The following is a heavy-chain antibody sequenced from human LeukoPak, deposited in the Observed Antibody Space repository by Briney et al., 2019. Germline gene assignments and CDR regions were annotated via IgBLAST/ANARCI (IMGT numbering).Heavy chain of an antibody. J-gene: IGHJ6*02. CDR2: IKQDGSEK. D-gene: IGHD3-3*01. CDR3: ARVFTRYYDFWSGYFGTRYYYGMDV. CDR1: GFTFSNYW. V-gene: IGHV3-7*01. Sequence: GGSLRLSCAASGFTFSNYWMSWVRQAPGKGLEWVANIKQDGSEKYYVDSVKGRFTISRDSAKNSLYLQMNSLRAEDTAVYYCARVFTRYYDFWSGYFGTRYYYGMDVWGQGTTVTVSS.